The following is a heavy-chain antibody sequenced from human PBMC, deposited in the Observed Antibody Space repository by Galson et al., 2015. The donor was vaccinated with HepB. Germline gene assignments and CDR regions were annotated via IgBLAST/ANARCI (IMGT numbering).Heavy chain of an antibody. CDR2: IIPIFGTA. V-gene: IGHV1-69*06. CDR1: GGTFSSYA. J-gene: IGHJ3*02. CDR3: ARDPRITMIVVVNIGAFDI. Sequence: SVKVSCKASGGTFSSYAISWVRQAPGQGLEWMGGIIPIFGTANYAQKFQGRVTITADKSTSTAYMELSSLRSEDTAVYYCARDPRITMIVVVNIGAFDIWGQGTMVTVSS. D-gene: IGHD3-22*01.